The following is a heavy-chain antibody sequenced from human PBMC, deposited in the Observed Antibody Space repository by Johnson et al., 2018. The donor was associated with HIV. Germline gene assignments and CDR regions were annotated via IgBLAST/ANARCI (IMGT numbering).Heavy chain of an antibody. CDR2: ISYDGSNK. Sequence: QVQLVESGGGVVQPGRSLRLSCAASGFTFSSYAMHWVRQAPGKGLEWVALISYDGSNKYYADSVKGRFTISRDNSKNTLYLQMNSLRAEDTAVYYCARGLTGTRRDAFDIWGQGTMVTVSS. CDR1: GFTFSSYA. V-gene: IGHV3-30*04. D-gene: IGHD1-7*01. J-gene: IGHJ3*02. CDR3: ARGLTGTRRDAFDI.